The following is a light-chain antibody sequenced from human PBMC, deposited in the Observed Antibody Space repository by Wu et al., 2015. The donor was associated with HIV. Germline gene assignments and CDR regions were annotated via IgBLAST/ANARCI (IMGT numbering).Light chain of an antibody. CDR1: QSVYDN. Sequence: EIVMTQSPATLSVSLGERVTLSCRASQSVYDNLAWYQQKRCQAPRLLIYGASIRATGVPARFSGSGSGTEFTLTISSPQSEDFAVYYCQQYYKWPPLTFGGGTRVEIK. CDR2: GAS. J-gene: IGKJ4*01. CDR3: QQYYKWPPLT. V-gene: IGKV3-15*01.